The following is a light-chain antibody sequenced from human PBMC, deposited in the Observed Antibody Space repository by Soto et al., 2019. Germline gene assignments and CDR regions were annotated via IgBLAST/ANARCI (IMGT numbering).Light chain of an antibody. Sequence: SYELAQPPSVSVAPGKTARITCGGNDIGSYLVHWYQQRPGQAPILVIYYNSDRPSVIPARFSGSNSGNTATLTISGVEAGDEADYYCQVWDNRDDHVVFGGGTKVTVL. V-gene: IGLV3-21*04. CDR1: DIGSYL. CDR2: YNS. CDR3: QVWDNRDDHVV. J-gene: IGLJ2*01.